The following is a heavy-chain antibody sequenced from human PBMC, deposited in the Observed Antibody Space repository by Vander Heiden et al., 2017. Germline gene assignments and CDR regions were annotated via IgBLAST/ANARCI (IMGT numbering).Heavy chain of an antibody. CDR3: AREVFPYCSSTSCYTLVWFDP. J-gene: IGHJ5*02. V-gene: IGHV1-69*01. CDR2: IIPIFGTA. CDR1: GGTFSSYA. D-gene: IGHD2-2*02. Sequence: QVQLVQSGAEVTKPGSSVKVSCKASGGTFSSYAISWVRQAPGQGLEWMGGIIPIFGTANYAQKFQGRVTITADESTSTAYMELSSLRSEDTAVYYCAREVFPYCSSTSCYTLVWFDPWGQGTLVTVSS.